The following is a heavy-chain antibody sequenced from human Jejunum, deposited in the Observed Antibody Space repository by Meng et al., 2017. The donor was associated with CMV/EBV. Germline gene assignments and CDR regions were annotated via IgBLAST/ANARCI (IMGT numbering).Heavy chain of an antibody. CDR3: AREVGAQDY. V-gene: IGHV3-74*01. D-gene: IGHD6-6*01. CDR2: INSDGSST. J-gene: IGHJ4*02. CDR1: GFTFSGYW. Sequence: EVQVVEGGGGLVQPGGSLRLSCAYTGFTFSGYWMHWVRQAPGKGLVWVTRINSDGSSTSYADSVKGRFTISRANAKNTLYLKMNSLRAEDTAVYYCAREVGAQDYWGQGTLVTVSS.